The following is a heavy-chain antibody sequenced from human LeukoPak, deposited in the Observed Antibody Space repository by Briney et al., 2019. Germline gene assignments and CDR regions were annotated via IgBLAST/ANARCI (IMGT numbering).Heavy chain of an antibody. J-gene: IGHJ4*02. CDR2: IRYDGSNK. V-gene: IGHV3-30*02. CDR1: GFTFSSYG. D-gene: IGHD6-13*01. Sequence: GGSLRLSCAASGFTFSSYGMHWVRQAPGKGLEWVAFIRYDGSNKYYADSVKGRFTISRDNSKNTLYLQMNSLRAEDTAVYYCARESIAAAGYIDYWGQGTLVTVSS. CDR3: ARESIAAAGYIDY.